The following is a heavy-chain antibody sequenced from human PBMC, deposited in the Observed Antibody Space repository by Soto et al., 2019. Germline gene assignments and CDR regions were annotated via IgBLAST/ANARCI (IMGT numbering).Heavy chain of an antibody. CDR3: ARPTMTAAAATPIDY. J-gene: IGHJ4*01. CDR1: GFTFSSYW. CDR2: INSDGSST. D-gene: IGHD6-13*01. V-gene: IGHV3-74*01. Sequence: GGSLRLSCAASGFTFSSYWMHWVRQAPGKGLVWVSRINSDGSSTSYADSVKGRFTISRDNAKNTLYLQMNSLRAEDTAVYYCARPTMTAAAATPIDYWGHGTLVTVPQ.